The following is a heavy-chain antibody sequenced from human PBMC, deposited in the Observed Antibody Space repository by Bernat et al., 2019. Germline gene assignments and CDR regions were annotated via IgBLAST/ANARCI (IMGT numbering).Heavy chain of an antibody. CDR3: ARGDIVVVPAARVYYYYMDV. J-gene: IGHJ6*03. CDR2: INHSGST. D-gene: IGHD2-2*01. Sequence: QVQLQQWGAGLLKPSETLSLTCAVYGGSFSDYYWSWIRQPPGKGLEWIGEINHSGSTNYNPSLNSRVTISVDTSKNQFSLMLSSVTAAETAVYFCARGDIVVVPAARVYYYYMDVWGKGTTVTVSS. CDR1: GGSFSDYY. V-gene: IGHV4-34*01.